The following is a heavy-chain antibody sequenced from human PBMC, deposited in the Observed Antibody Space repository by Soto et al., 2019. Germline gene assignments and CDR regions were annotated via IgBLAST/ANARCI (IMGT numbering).Heavy chain of an antibody. J-gene: IGHJ4*02. CDR1: GFSFSTFD. Sequence: EVQLLDSGGGLVQPGGSLRLSCEASGFSFSTFDMSWVRQAPGKGLQCVSFIRGSDGTTYYADSVTGRFTISRDNSRNTLYLQMTSLRADDTALYYCAKGAWLAFWGRGTLVTVSS. CDR2: IRGSDGTT. CDR3: AKGAWLAF. D-gene: IGHD5-12*01. V-gene: IGHV3-23*01.